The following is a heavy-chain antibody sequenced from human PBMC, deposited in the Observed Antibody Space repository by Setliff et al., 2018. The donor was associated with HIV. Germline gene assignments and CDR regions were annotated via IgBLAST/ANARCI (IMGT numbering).Heavy chain of an antibody. V-gene: IGHV2-70*11. J-gene: IGHJ4*02. Sequence: SGPTLVNPTQTLTLTCTFSGFSLSNSGMCVSWIRQPPGEALEWLARIDWDDDKYYSTSLKTRLTISKDTSKNQVVLTMTNMDPVDSATYYCARSPSGWYAGLDYWGQGTLVTVSS. CDR2: IDWDDDK. CDR3: ARSPSGWYAGLDY. D-gene: IGHD6-19*01. CDR1: GFSLSNSGMC.